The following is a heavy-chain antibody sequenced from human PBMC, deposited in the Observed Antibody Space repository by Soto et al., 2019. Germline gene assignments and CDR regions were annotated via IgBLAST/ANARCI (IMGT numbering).Heavy chain of an antibody. J-gene: IGHJ5*02. D-gene: IGHD6-13*01. CDR2: ISAYNGNT. V-gene: IGHV1-18*04. CDR3: ARAQAGIAADNWLDP. Sequence: VQLVQSVAEVKKPGASVKVSCKASGYTFTSYGLSWLRQAPGKGLEWMGWISAYNGNTNYAQKLQGRVTMTTDTSTSTAYMELRSLRSDDTAVYYCARAQAGIAADNWLDPWGQGPLVTFSS. CDR1: GYTFTSYG.